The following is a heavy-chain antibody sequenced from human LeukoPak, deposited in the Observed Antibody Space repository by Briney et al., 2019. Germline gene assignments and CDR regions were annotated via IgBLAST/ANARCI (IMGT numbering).Heavy chain of an antibody. Sequence: ASVKVSCKGSGYTLTELSMHWVRQAPGKGLEWMGGYDPADGETIYAQKFQSRVTMTEDTSTDTAYMELSSLRSEDTAVYYCATQLSSGWPLRHLPFDYWGQGTLVTVSS. CDR1: GYTLTELS. D-gene: IGHD3-22*01. J-gene: IGHJ4*02. V-gene: IGHV1-24*01. CDR2: YDPADGET. CDR3: ATQLSSGWPLRHLPFDY.